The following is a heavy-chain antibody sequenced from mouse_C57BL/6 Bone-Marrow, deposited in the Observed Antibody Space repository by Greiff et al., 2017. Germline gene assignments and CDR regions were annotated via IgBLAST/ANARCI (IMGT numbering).Heavy chain of an antibody. CDR2: IYPGSGST. CDR3: ARFYYGSSYGFAY. Sequence: VQLQQPGAELVKPGASVKMSCKASGYTFTSYWITWVKQRPGQGLEWIGYIYPGSGSTNYNEKFKSKATLTVDTSSSTAYMQLSSLTSEDSAVYYCARFYYGSSYGFAYWGQGTLVTVSA. D-gene: IGHD1-1*01. CDR1: GYTFTSYW. V-gene: IGHV1-55*01. J-gene: IGHJ3*01.